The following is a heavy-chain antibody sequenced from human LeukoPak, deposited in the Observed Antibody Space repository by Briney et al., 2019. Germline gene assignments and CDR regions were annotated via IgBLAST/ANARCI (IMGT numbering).Heavy chain of an antibody. CDR3: ARDNRGSSGWYEVDC. CDR1: GGSISSTSYY. V-gene: IGHV4-39*07. Sequence: SETLSLTCTVSGGSISSTSYYWGWIRQPPGKGLEWIGSIYYSGSTYYNPSLKSRVTISVDTSKNQFSLKLSSVTAADTAVYYCARDNRGSSGWYEVDCWGQGTLVTVSS. J-gene: IGHJ4*02. CDR2: IYYSGST. D-gene: IGHD6-19*01.